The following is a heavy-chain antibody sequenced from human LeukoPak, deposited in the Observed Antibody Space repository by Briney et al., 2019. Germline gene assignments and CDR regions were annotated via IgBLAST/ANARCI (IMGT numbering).Heavy chain of an antibody. Sequence: KPSETLSLTCAVYGGSFSGYYWSWIRQPPGKGLEWIGEINHSGSTNYNPSLKSRVTISVDTSKNQFSLKLSSVTAADTAVYYCARGTFRWLRLSGMDVWGQGTTVTVSS. CDR2: INHSGST. CDR3: ARGTFRWLRLSGMDV. CDR1: GGSFSGYY. D-gene: IGHD5-12*01. J-gene: IGHJ6*02. V-gene: IGHV4-34*01.